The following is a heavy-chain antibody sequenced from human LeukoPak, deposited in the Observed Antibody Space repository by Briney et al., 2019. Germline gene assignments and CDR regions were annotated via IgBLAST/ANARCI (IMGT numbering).Heavy chain of an antibody. CDR1: GGSISGSSYY. Sequence: SETLSLTCTVSGGSISGSSYYWGWIRQPPGKGLEWIGSIYYSGSTYYNPSLKSRVTISVDTSKNQFSLKLSSVTAADTAVYYCARRVSSGWSFDYWGQGTLVTISS. CDR3: ARRVSSGWSFDY. J-gene: IGHJ4*02. CDR2: IYYSGST. V-gene: IGHV4-39*01. D-gene: IGHD6-19*01.